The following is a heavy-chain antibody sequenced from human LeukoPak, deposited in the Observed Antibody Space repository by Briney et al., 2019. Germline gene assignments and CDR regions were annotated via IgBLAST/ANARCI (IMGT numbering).Heavy chain of an antibody. J-gene: IGHJ4*02. Sequence: GASVKVSCKTSGYIFTTYFVHWVRQAPGQGLEWMGWISPKNGGTLYAENFQGRVTMTRDTSINTFYMEVHSLRSGDTAVYYCAKEDEVPLAITGFDSWGQGTLVAVSS. CDR3: AKEDEVPLAITGFDS. CDR2: ISPKNGGT. D-gene: IGHD1-20*01. V-gene: IGHV1-2*02. CDR1: GYIFTTYF.